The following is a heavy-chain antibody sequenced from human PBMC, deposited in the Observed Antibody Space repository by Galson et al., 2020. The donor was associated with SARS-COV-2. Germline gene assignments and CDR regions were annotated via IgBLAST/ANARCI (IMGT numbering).Heavy chain of an antibody. D-gene: IGHD5-12*01. Sequence: GGSLRLSCAASGFTFSSYAMSWVRQAPGKGLEWVSAISGSGGSTYYADSVKGRFTISRDNSKNTLYLQMNSLRAEDTAVYYCAKDPISGYSGYDPEEVVPFDIWGQGTMVTVSS. J-gene: IGHJ3*02. CDR3: AKDPISGYSGYDPEEVVPFDI. CDR1: GFTFSSYA. V-gene: IGHV3-23*01. CDR2: ISGSGGST.